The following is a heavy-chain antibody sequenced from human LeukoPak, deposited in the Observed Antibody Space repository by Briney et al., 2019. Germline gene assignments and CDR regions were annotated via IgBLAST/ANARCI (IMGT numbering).Heavy chain of an antibody. CDR3: ARAGYYDSSGYYLDY. V-gene: IGHV3-66*02. Sequence: PGGSLRLSCAASGFTVSSNYMSWVRQAPGKGLEWVSVIYSGGSTHYADSVKGRFTISRDNSKNTLYLQMNSLRAEDTAVYYCARAGYYDSSGYYLDYWGQGTLVTVSS. D-gene: IGHD3-22*01. CDR2: IYSGGST. J-gene: IGHJ4*02. CDR1: GFTVSSNY.